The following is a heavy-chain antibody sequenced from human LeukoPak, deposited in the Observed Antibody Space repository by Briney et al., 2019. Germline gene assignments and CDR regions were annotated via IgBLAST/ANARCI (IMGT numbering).Heavy chain of an antibody. Sequence: RTGGSLRLSCAASGFTFSSYAMSWVRQAPGKGLEWVSAISGSGGSTCYADSVKGRFTISRDNSKNTLYLQMNSLRAEDTAVYYCAKANAPITYYYDSSGYYFFDYWGQGTLVTVSS. V-gene: IGHV3-23*01. D-gene: IGHD3-22*01. CDR1: GFTFSSYA. CDR2: ISGSGGST. CDR3: AKANAPITYYYDSSGYYFFDY. J-gene: IGHJ4*02.